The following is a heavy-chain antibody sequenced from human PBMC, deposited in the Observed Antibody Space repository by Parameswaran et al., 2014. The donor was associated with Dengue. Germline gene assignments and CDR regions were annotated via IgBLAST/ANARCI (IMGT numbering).Heavy chain of an antibody. Sequence: AGGSLRLSCVASGFTFSSYAMNWVRQAPGKGLEWVSSISSSSSYIYYADSVKGRFTISRDNAKNSLYLQMNSLRAEDTAVYYCAREVVGDYLGFDYWGQGTLVTVSS. V-gene: IGHV3-21*01. D-gene: IGHD1-26*01. CDR1: GFTFSSYA. CDR3: AREVVGDYLGFDY. J-gene: IGHJ4*02. CDR2: ISSSSSYI.